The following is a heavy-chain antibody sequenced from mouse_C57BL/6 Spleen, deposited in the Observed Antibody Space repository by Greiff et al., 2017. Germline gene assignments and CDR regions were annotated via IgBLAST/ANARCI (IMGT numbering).Heavy chain of an antibody. J-gene: IGHJ4*01. CDR1: GYTFTSYW. Sequence: QVQLQQPGAELVMPGASVKLSCKASGYTFTSYWMHWVKQRPGPGLAWIGEIDPSDSYTNYNQKFKGKSTLTVDKSSSTAYMQLSSLTSDDSAVYYCARGNSNYDYYAMDYWGQGTSVTVSS. CDR2: IDPSDSYT. CDR3: ARGNSNYDYYAMDY. V-gene: IGHV1-69*01. D-gene: IGHD2-5*01.